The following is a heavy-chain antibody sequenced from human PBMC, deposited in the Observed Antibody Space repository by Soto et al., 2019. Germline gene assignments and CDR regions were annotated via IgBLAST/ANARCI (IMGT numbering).Heavy chain of an antibody. CDR1: GFTVSSNY. D-gene: IGHD1-1*01. V-gene: IGHV3-53*05. J-gene: IGHJ3*02. Sequence: TGGSLRLSCAASGFTVSSNYMSWVRQAPGKGLKWVSVFYSGGNTYFADSVKGRFTISRDNSKNTLYLQMNSLRPEDTAVYYCARDVSGTTSFDIWGQGTMVTVSS. CDR3: ARDVSGTTSFDI. CDR2: FYSGGNT.